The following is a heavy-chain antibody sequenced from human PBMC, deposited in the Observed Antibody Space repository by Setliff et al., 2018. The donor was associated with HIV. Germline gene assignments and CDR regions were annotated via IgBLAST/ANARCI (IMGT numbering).Heavy chain of an antibody. CDR3: AKASLVYYDILTGYGNWFDP. CDR1: GFTFSSFA. V-gene: IGHV3-23*01. D-gene: IGHD3-9*01. CDR2: ISGSGGST. Sequence: PGGSLRLSCAASGFTFSSFAMSWVRQAPGKGLEWVSVISGSGGSTYYADSVKGRFTISRDISKNTLYLQMNSLRAEDTAVYYCAKASLVYYDILTGYGNWFDPWGQGTLVTVS. J-gene: IGHJ5*02.